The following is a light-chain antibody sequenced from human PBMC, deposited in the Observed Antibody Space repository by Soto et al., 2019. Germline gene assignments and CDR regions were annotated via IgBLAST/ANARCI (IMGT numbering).Light chain of an antibody. J-gene: IGKJ1*01. V-gene: IGKV1-8*01. CDR2: DAS. CDR1: QDIGTY. Sequence: AIRMTQSPSSFSASTGDRVSITCRATQDIGTYLAWYQQIPGKAPKLLIYDASTLQTGVPSRFSGSGSGTDFTLTSSYPQSEDFGTYYCQQFYNYPRTFGQGNKVEIK. CDR3: QQFYNYPRT.